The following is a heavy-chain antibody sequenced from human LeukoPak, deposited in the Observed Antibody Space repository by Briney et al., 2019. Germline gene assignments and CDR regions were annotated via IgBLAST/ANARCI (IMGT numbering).Heavy chain of an antibody. J-gene: IGHJ6*02. CDR2: ISYDGSNK. CDR3: ARALRENRRSSWPNCGMDV. D-gene: IGHD6-13*01. Sequence: GGSLRLSCAASGFTFSNYALHWVRRAPGKGLEWVAVISYDGSNKYYADSVKGRSTISRDNAKNSLYLQMNSLRAEDTAVYYCARALRENRRSSWPNCGMDVWGQGTTVTVSS. V-gene: IGHV3-30-3*01. CDR1: GFTFSNYA.